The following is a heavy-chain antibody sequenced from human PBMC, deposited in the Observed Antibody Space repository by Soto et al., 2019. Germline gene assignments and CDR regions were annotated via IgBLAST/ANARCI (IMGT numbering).Heavy chain of an antibody. Sequence: SVKVSCKASGGTFSRYAISWVRQAPGQGLEWMGGIIPIFGTANYAQKFQGRVTITADESTSTAYMELSSLRSEDTAVYYCARARNHMTTLYYYGMDVWGQGTTVTVSS. CDR1: GGTFSRYA. CDR3: ARARNHMTTLYYYGMDV. D-gene: IGHD4-17*01. V-gene: IGHV1-69*13. J-gene: IGHJ6*02. CDR2: IIPIFGTA.